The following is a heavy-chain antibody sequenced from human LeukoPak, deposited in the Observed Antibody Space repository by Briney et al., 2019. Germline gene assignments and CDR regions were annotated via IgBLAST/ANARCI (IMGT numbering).Heavy chain of an antibody. CDR2: IYHSGST. CDR3: ASGGQDILTGYYVDY. V-gene: IGHV4-38-2*02. Sequence: SETLSLTCTVSGYSISSGYYWGWIRQPPGKGLEWIGSIYHSGSTYYNPSLKSRVTISVDTSKNQFSLKLSSVTAADTAVYYCASGGQDILTGYYVDYWGQGTLVTVSS. D-gene: IGHD3-9*01. CDR1: GYSISSGYY. J-gene: IGHJ4*02.